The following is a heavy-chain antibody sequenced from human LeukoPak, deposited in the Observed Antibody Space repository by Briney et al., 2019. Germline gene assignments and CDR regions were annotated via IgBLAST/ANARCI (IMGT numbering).Heavy chain of an antibody. CDR1: RFTFSSHA. D-gene: IGHD2-8*01. Sequence: GGSLRLSCAASRFTFSSHAMSWVRQAPGKGLEWVSTISGSGVNTHYADSVKGRFTISRDNSKNTLYLQMNSLRAEDTAVYYCAKARLRNYFDYWGQGTLVTVSS. J-gene: IGHJ4*02. CDR3: AKARLRNYFDY. V-gene: IGHV3-23*01. CDR2: ISGSGVNT.